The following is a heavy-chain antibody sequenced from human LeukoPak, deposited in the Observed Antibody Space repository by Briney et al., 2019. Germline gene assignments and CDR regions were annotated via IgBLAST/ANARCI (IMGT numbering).Heavy chain of an antibody. Sequence: AASVKVSCKASGYTFTGYYLHWLRQAPGHGLEWMGWIIPNSGGTKYAQKFQDRVTMTRDTSISTAYMELSSLTYDDTAVYYCARGVLLQGRGAFDIWGQGAMVTVSS. CDR3: ARGVLLQGRGAFDI. D-gene: IGHD1-26*01. CDR2: IIPNSGGT. CDR1: GYTFTGYY. J-gene: IGHJ3*02. V-gene: IGHV1-2*02.